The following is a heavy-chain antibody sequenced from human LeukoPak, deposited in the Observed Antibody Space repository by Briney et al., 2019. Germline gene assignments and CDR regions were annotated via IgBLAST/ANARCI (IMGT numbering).Heavy chain of an antibody. CDR2: INHSGST. D-gene: IGHD5-12*01. J-gene: IGHJ6*02. CDR3: ARGRGYSGYDRTRYYYYYGMDV. Sequence: PSETLSLTCAVYGGSLSGYYWSWIRQPPGKGLEWIGEINHSGSTNHNPSLKSRVTISVDTSKSQFSLKLSSVTAADTAVYYCARGRGYSGYDRTRYYYYYGMDVWGQGTTVTVSS. CDR1: GGSLSGYY. V-gene: IGHV4-34*01.